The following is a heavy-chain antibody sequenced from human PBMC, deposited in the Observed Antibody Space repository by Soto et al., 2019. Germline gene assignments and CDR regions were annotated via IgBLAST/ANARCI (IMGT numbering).Heavy chain of an antibody. D-gene: IGHD2-15*01. Sequence: ASVKVSCKASGYTFTNYGISWVRQAPGQGLEWMGWISAYNGNTNYAQKLQGRVTMTTDTSTSTAYMELRSLRSDDTAVYYCARDNCSGGSCYSNLDYWGQGTLVTVS. J-gene: IGHJ4*02. CDR1: GYTFTNYG. CDR3: ARDNCSGGSCYSNLDY. V-gene: IGHV1-18*01. CDR2: ISAYNGNT.